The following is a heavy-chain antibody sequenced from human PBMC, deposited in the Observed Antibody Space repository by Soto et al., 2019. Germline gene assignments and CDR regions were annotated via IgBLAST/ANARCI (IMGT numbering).Heavy chain of an antibody. V-gene: IGHV4-34*01. Sequence: PSETLSLTCAVYGGSFSGYYWSWIRQPPGKGLGWIGEINHSGSTNYNPSLKSRVTISVDTSKNQFSLKLSSVTAADTAVYYCATMSVYKTTSFNYYYMDVCGKGTTVTVSS. D-gene: IGHD3-3*01. CDR1: GGSFSGYY. CDR3: ATMSVYKTTSFNYYYMDV. J-gene: IGHJ6*03. CDR2: INHSGST.